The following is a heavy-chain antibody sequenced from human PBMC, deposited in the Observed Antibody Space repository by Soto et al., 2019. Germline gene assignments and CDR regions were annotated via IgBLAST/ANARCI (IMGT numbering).Heavy chain of an antibody. V-gene: IGHV3-74*01. Sequence: PGGSLRLSCAASGFTFNTYWMHWFRQAPGKGLVWVSRINSGGGTTSYADSVKGRLTISRDNAKNTLYLQMNDLSAEVPAVYDCARWFTYANFGYFDCWGQGTQVTVS. CDR1: GFTFNTYW. CDR2: INSGGGTT. CDR3: ARWFTYANFGYFDC. D-gene: IGHD2-8*01. J-gene: IGHJ4*02.